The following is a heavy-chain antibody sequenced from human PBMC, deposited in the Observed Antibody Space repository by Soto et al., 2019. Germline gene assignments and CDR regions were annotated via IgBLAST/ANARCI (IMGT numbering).Heavy chain of an antibody. J-gene: IGHJ6*02. V-gene: IGHV1-69*01. Sequence: QVQLVQSGAEVKKPGSSVKVSCKASGGTFSSYAISWVRQAPGQGLEWMGGIIPISGTANYAPKFQGRVTITAEEFTSTAYMELSSLRSEDTAVYYWASRADIVVVPAAIPHGVLDMNYYYYGMDVWGQGATVTVSS. CDR2: IIPISGTA. D-gene: IGHD2-2*01. CDR1: GGTFSSYA. CDR3: ASRADIVVVPAAIPHGVLDMNYYYYGMDV.